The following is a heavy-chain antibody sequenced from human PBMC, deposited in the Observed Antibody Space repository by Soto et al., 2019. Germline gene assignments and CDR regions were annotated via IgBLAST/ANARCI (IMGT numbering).Heavy chain of an antibody. D-gene: IGHD1-26*01. V-gene: IGHV4-59*01. Sequence: KTSETLSLTCTVSGGSISSFHWSWIRQPPGKGLEWIRFISNSGSTKYNPSLKSRVTISLDTSKNQFSLKLSSVSAADTAVYYGARGVVGASTGFQHWGQGTLVTVSS. J-gene: IGHJ1*01. CDR3: ARGVVGASTGFQH. CDR2: ISNSGST. CDR1: GGSISSFH.